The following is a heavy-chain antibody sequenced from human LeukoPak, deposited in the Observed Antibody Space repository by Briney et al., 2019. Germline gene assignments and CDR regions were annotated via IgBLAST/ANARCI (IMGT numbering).Heavy chain of an antibody. Sequence: SETLSLTCTVSGGSISSYYWSWLRQPPGKGLEWIGYIYYSGSTNYNPSLRSRVSISVDTSKNQFSLKLSSVTAADTAVYYCARGGYYYDSSGYYLDAFDIWGQGTMVTVSS. V-gene: IGHV4-59*01. CDR1: GGSISSYY. CDR2: IYYSGST. CDR3: ARGGYYYDSSGYYLDAFDI. D-gene: IGHD3-22*01. J-gene: IGHJ3*02.